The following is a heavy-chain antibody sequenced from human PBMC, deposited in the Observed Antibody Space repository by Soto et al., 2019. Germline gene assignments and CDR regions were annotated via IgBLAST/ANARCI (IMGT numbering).Heavy chain of an antibody. CDR1: GFTFSSYW. J-gene: IGHJ4*02. V-gene: IGHV3-74*01. CDR2: INSDGSST. Sequence: PGGSLRLSCAASGFTFSSYWMHWVRQAPGKGLVWVSRINSDGSSTSYADSVKGRFTISRDNAKNTLYLQMNSLRAEDTAVYYCARDGLYGDYVGYFDYWGQGTLVTVSS. D-gene: IGHD4-17*01. CDR3: ARDGLYGDYVGYFDY.